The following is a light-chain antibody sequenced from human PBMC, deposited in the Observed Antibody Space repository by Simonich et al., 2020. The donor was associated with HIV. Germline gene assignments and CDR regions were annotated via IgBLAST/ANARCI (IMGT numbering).Light chain of an antibody. Sequence: EIVLTQSLATLSLSPGERATLSCRASQSVSSYLAWYQQKPGQAPRLLIYGASSRATGIPDRFSGSGSGTDFTLTISRLEPEDFAVYYCQQYGSSRTFGQGTKVEIK. J-gene: IGKJ1*01. V-gene: IGKV3-20*01. CDR3: QQYGSSRT. CDR2: GAS. CDR1: QSVSSY.